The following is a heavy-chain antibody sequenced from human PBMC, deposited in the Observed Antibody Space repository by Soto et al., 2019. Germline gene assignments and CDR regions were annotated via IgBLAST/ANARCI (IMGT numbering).Heavy chain of an antibody. CDR3: ARKEWNDY. Sequence: PGGSLRLSCAASGFTFSSYSINWVRQTPWKGLEWVSSISSSSIYIYYADSVKGRFTISRDNAKNSLYLQMNSLRAEDTAVYYCARKEWNDYWGQGTLVTVCS. CDR2: ISSSSIYI. V-gene: IGHV3-21*01. CDR1: GFTFSSYS. D-gene: IGHD1-1*01. J-gene: IGHJ4*02.